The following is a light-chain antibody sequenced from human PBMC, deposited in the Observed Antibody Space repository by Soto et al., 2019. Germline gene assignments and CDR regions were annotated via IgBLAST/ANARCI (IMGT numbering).Light chain of an antibody. V-gene: IGKV4-1*01. CDR1: QNVVYSPTNKNY. J-gene: IGKJ2*01. Sequence: DIVMTQSPDSLAVSLGERATINCKSSQNVVYSPTNKNYLAWYQQKPGQPPNLLISWASTRESGVPDRFSGSGSGTDFTLTISSLQAEDVAVYYCQQYYSIPHTFGQGTKLEIK. CDR2: WAS. CDR3: QQYYSIPHT.